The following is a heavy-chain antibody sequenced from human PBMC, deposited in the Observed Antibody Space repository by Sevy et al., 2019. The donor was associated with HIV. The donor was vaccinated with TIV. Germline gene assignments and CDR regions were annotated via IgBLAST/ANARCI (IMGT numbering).Heavy chain of an antibody. CDR1: GYTFTGYY. D-gene: IGHD6-19*01. CDR3: AREDRIAVAARAFDI. CDR2: INPNSGGT. Sequence: ASVKVSCKASGYTFTGYYMHWVRQAPGQGLEWMGWINPNSGGTNYAQKFRGRVTMTRDTSISTAYMELSRLRSDDTAVYYCAREDRIAVAARAFDIWGQGTMVTVSS. J-gene: IGHJ3*02. V-gene: IGHV1-2*02.